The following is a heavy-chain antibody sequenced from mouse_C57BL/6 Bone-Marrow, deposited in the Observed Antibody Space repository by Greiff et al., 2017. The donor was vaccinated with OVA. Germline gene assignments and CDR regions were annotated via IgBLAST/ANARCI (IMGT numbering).Heavy chain of an antibody. V-gene: IGHV1-55*01. Sequence: QVQLQQPGAELVKPGASVKMSCKASGYTFTSYWITWVKQRPGQGLEWIGDIYPGSGSTNYTEKFTRKATLPVDTSSSTASMPLSRLPSEDSAVYYCARGEGDYALNWYCDVWGTGTTDTGSS. CDR1: GYTFTSYW. J-gene: IGHJ1*03. CDR3: ARGEGDYALNWYCDV. D-gene: IGHD2-13*01. CDR2: IYPGSGST.